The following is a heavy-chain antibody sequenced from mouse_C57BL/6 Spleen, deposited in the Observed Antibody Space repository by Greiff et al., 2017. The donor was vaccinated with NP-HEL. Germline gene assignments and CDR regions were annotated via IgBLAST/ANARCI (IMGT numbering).Heavy chain of an antibody. CDR1: GYAFSSSW. CDR2: IYPGDGDT. D-gene: IGHD2-1*01. V-gene: IGHV1-82*01. Sequence: QVQLQQSGPELVKPGASVKISCKASGYAFSSSWMNWVKQRPGKGLEWIGRIYPGDGDTNYNGKFKGKATLTADKSSSTAYMQLSSLTSEDSAVYFCARDEGYYGNYEDFDVWGTGTTVTVSS. J-gene: IGHJ1*03. CDR3: ARDEGYYGNYEDFDV.